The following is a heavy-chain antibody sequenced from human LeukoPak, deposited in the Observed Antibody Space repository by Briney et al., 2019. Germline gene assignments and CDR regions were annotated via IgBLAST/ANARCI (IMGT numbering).Heavy chain of an antibody. D-gene: IGHD3-3*01. Sequence: ASVTVSFKASGYTFTSYGISWVRQAPGQGLQWMGWISTDNGDTNFAQKLQGRVTMTTDTSASTVYMELRSLRADDTAVYYCARDYFCSALTCDDCFDPWGQGTLVTVSS. CDR3: ARDYFCSALTCDDCFDP. J-gene: IGHJ5*02. CDR2: ISTDNGDT. V-gene: IGHV1-18*01. CDR1: GYTFTSYG.